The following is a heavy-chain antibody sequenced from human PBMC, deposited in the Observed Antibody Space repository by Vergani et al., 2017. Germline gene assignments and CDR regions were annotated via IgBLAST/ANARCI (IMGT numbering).Heavy chain of an antibody. CDR3: AKFVAMDAFDI. CDR1: GFTFSSYG. Sequence: QVQLVESGGGVVQPGRSLRLSCAASGFTFSSYGMHWVRQAPGKGLEWVAVISYDGSNNYYADSVKGRFTISRDNSKNTLYLQMNSLRAEDTAVYYCAKFVAMDAFDIWGQGTMVTVSS. J-gene: IGHJ3*02. V-gene: IGHV3-30*18. D-gene: IGHD2-2*01. CDR2: ISYDGSNN.